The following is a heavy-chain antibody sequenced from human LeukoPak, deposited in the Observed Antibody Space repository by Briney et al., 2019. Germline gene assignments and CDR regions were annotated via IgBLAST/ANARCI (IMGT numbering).Heavy chain of an antibody. CDR2: IYYTGTT. D-gene: IGHD1-1*01. CDR3: TKVGTGTVDY. J-gene: IGHJ4*02. Sequence: SETLSLTCTVSGDSISGYYWGGIRQPPGKGLEWIGYIYYTGTTNYNPSLKSRVTISVDTSKNQFSLKLRSVTAADTAVYYCTKVGTGTVDYWGQGTLVTVSS. CDR1: GDSISGYY. V-gene: IGHV4-59*01.